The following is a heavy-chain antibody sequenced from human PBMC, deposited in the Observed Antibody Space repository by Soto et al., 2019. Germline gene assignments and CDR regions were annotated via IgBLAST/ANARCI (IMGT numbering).Heavy chain of an antibody. CDR1: GGSISSGGYY. V-gene: IGHV4-31*03. CDR3: ARLTGTPNWFDP. J-gene: IGHJ5*02. CDR2: IYYSGST. D-gene: IGHD1-7*01. Sequence: QVQLQESGPGLVKPSQTLSLTCTVSGGSISSGGYYWSWIRQHPGKGLECIGYIYYSGSTYYNPSLKSRVNILVHTSTNQFSLRLSSMPAADTAVYYCARLTGTPNWFDPWGQGTLVTVSS.